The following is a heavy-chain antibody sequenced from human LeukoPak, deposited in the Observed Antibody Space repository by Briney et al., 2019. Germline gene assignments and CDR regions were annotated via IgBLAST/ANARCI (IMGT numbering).Heavy chain of an antibody. V-gene: IGHV3-66*02. CDR1: GFTVSSNY. Sequence: GGSLRLSCAASGFTVSSNYMSCVRQAPGKGLEWVSVIYSGGSTYYADSVKGRFTISRDNSKNTLYLQMNSLRAEDTAVYYCARPQPRPLGAFDTWGQGTMVTVSS. J-gene: IGHJ3*02. CDR2: IYSGGST. CDR3: ARPQPRPLGAFDT. D-gene: IGHD2-2*01.